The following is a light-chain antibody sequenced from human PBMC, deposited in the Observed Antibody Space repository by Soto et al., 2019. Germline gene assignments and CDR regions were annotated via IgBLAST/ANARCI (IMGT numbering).Light chain of an antibody. CDR1: SSDVGGYNY. J-gene: IGLJ2*01. CDR3: SSYTSSSSVVV. CDR2: EVS. Sequence: QSALTQPASVSGSPGQSITISCTGTSSDVGGYNYVSWYQQHPGKAPKLMIYEVSNRPSGVSNRFSGSKSGNTASLTISGLQAEDEAEYYCSSYTSSSSVVVFGGGTKLTVL. V-gene: IGLV2-14*01.